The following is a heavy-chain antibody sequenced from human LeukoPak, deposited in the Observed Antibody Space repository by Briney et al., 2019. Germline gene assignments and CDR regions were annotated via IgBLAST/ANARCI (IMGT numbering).Heavy chain of an antibody. CDR3: AILWGYSGSWYEFWFDP. Sequence: ASVKVSCKASGGTFSSYAISWVRQAPGQGLEWRGGIIPIFGTANYAQKFQGRVTITADKSTSTAYMELSSLRSEDTAVYYCAILWGYSGSWYEFWFDPWGQGTLVTVSS. J-gene: IGHJ5*02. CDR1: GGTFSSYA. V-gene: IGHV1-69*06. D-gene: IGHD6-13*01. CDR2: IIPIFGTA.